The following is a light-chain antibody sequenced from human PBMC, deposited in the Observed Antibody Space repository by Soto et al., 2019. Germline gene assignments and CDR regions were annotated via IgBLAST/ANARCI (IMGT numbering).Light chain of an antibody. J-gene: IGLJ3*02. CDR1: SGDVGGYNY. V-gene: IGLV2-14*01. CDR3: ISYTASSHRGV. CDR2: EVS. Sequence: QSALTQPASVSGSPGQSITISCTGTSGDVGGYNYVSWFQLHPGKAPKLVIYEVSNRPSGVSNRFSGSKSGDTASLTISGLQTEDEADYYCISYTASSHRGVLGAGTKLTVL.